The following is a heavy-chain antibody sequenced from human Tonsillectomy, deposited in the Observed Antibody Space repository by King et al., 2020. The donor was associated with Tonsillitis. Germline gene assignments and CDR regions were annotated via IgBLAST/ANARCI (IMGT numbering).Heavy chain of an antibody. V-gene: IGHV1-2*02. D-gene: IGHD3-3*01. Sequence: VQLVQSGAEVKKPGASVKVSCKASGYTFTGYYMHWVRQAPGQGLEWMGWINPNSGGTNYAQKFQGRVTMTRDTSISTAYMELSRLRSDDTAVYYCARDLKIFGVVSRYYYYYGMDVWGKGTTVTVSS. CDR3: ARDLKIFGVVSRYYYYYGMDV. CDR2: INPNSGGT. CDR1: GYTFTGYY. J-gene: IGHJ6*04.